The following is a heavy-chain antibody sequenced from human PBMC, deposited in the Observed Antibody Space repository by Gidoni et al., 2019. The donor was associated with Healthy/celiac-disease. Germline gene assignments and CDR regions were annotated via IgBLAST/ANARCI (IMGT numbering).Heavy chain of an antibody. CDR2: IYSSGST. Sequence: QLQLQESGPGLVKPSETLSLTFTVSGCSISSSSYYWGWIRQPPGKGLEWIGSIYSSGSTYYNPSLKRRVTISVDTSKNQFSRKLSSVTAADTAVYYCARGGSKERGWYNWFDPWGQGNLVTVSS. J-gene: IGHJ5*02. D-gene: IGHD6-19*01. V-gene: IGHV4-39*07. CDR3: ARGGSKERGWYNWFDP. CDR1: GCSISSSSYY.